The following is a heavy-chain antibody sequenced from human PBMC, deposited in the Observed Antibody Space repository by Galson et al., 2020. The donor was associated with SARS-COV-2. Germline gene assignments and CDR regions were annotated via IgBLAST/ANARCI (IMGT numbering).Heavy chain of an antibody. Sequence: GGSLRLSCAASGFTFDDYAMHWVRQAPGKGLEWVSGISWNSGSIGYADSVKGRFTISRDNAKNSLYLQMNSLRAEDTALYYCAASCGGDCYFGYWGQGTLVTVYS. CDR2: ISWNSGSI. D-gene: IGHD2-21*01. CDR1: GFTFDDYA. J-gene: IGHJ4*02. CDR3: AASCGGDCYFGY. V-gene: IGHV3-9*01.